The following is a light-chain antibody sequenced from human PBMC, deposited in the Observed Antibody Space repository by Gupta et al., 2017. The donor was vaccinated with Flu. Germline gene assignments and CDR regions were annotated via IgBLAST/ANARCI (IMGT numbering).Light chain of an antibody. CDR2: AAS. Sequence: VLTQSPGTLSLFPGERASLSCRASQTVNSTYLAWYQHKPGQAPRLFIYAASSRATGVPDRFRGSGSGTDFTLTIDRVEPADFALFFCHQYGSSPSFGQGTRLDLK. J-gene: IGKJ2*03. CDR3: HQYGSSPS. V-gene: IGKV3-20*01. CDR1: QTVNSTY.